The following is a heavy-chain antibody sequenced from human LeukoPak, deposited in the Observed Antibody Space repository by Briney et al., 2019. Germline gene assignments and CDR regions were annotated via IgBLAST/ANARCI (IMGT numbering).Heavy chain of an antibody. CDR1: GYTFSSYG. V-gene: IGHV7-4-1*02. J-gene: IGHJ4*02. CDR3: ARVLAMVRGAPFDY. D-gene: IGHD3-10*01. CDR2: INTNTGNP. Sequence: ASVKVSCKASGYTFSSYGMNWVRQAPGQGLEWMGWINTNTGNPTYAQGFTGRFVFSLDTSVSTAYLQISSLKAEDTAVYYCARVLAMVRGAPFDYWGQGTLVTVSS.